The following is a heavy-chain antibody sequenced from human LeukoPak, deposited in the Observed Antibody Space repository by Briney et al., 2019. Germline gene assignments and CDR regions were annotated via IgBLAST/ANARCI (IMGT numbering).Heavy chain of an antibody. Sequence: GGSLRLSCAASGFTFSRFWMYWVRQAPGKGLEWVANIKQDGSEKYYVDSVKGRFTISRDNAKNSLYLQMNSLRAEDTAVYYCARQPWGGTYFDYWGQGTLVTVSS. CDR1: GFTFSRFW. J-gene: IGHJ4*02. V-gene: IGHV3-7*04. CDR2: IKQDGSEK. CDR3: ARQPWGGTYFDY. D-gene: IGHD2-21*01.